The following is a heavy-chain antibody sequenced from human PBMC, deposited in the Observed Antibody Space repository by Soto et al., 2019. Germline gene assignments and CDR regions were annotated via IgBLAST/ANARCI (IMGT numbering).Heavy chain of an antibody. CDR3: AREYTAWPLAYGLDV. CDR1: GFTFSTYI. Sequence: GGSLSLSCVGSGFTFSTYIINLVRQAPGKGLEWVSSISGRSDIYYADSVKGRFTISRDNAKNSVSLQMNSLRAEDTAVYYCAREYTAWPLAYGLDVWGQGTTVTVSS. V-gene: IGHV3-21*01. J-gene: IGHJ6*02. CDR2: ISGRSDI. D-gene: IGHD2-2*02.